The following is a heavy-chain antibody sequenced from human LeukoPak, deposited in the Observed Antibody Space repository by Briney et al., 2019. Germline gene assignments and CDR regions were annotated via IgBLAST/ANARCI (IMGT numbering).Heavy chain of an antibody. D-gene: IGHD3-3*01. CDR2: ISYDGSNK. CDR1: GFTFNSYA. Sequence: PGGSLRLSCAASGFTFNSYAMHWVRQAPGKGLEWVAVISYDGSNKFYADSVKGRFTISRDNSKNTLSLQMNTLRPEDTAVYYCARERQNKDFWSGGDYWGQGTLVTVSS. J-gene: IGHJ4*02. V-gene: IGHV3-30-3*01. CDR3: ARERQNKDFWSGGDY.